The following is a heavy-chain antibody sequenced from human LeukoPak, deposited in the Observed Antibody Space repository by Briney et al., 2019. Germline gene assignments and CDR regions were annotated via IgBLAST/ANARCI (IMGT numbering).Heavy chain of an antibody. CDR3: ARAVVVVAATLQYYFDY. D-gene: IGHD2-15*01. CDR2: IKQDGSEK. J-gene: IGHJ4*02. V-gene: IGHV3-7*01. CDR1: GFTFSSYW. Sequence: PGGSLRLSCAASGFTFSSYWMSWVRQAPGKGLEWVANIKQDGSEKYYVDSVKGRFTISRDNAKNSLYLQMNSLRAEDTAVYYCARAVVVVAATLQYYFDYWGQGTLVTVSS.